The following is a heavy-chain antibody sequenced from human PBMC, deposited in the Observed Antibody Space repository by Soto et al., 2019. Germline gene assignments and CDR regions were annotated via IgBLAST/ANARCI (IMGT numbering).Heavy chain of an antibody. CDR2: ITGSGDKT. CDR1: GFTFSSYS. CDR3: ATMDGYFQF. D-gene: IGHD4-17*01. V-gene: IGHV3-23*01. Sequence: EVQLLESGGGLAQPGGSLRLSCADSGFTFSSYSMSWVRQAPGKGLEWVSAITGSGDKTYYADSVKGRFTISRDNSKKTHHLQMSSLRAEDSAIYYCATMDGYFQFWGQGTLVTVSS. J-gene: IGHJ4*02.